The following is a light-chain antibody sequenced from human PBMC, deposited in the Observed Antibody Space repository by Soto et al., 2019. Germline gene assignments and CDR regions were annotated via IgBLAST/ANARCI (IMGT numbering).Light chain of an antibody. CDR2: GIS. CDR3: QKYGDSPT. Sequence: EIVLTQSPGTLSLSPGERATLSCRASQSFSSSYLAWYQHKPGQAPRLLIYGISSRATGVPDRFSGSGSGTDFTLTISRLEPEDFAVFYCQKYGDSPTFGGGTKVDIK. V-gene: IGKV3-20*01. CDR1: QSFSSSY. J-gene: IGKJ4*01.